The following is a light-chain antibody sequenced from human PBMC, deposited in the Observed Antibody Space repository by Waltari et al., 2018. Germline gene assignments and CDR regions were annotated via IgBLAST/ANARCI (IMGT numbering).Light chain of an antibody. J-gene: IGKJ4*01. V-gene: IGKV3-11*01. Sequence: EIVLTQSPATLSLSPGESATLSCRASQSVNKYLDWFQQKPGQAPRLLIYGASNRAAGIPARFSGSWSGTDFTLTISSLDPEDFAVYYCLKRAGGPLFGGGTKVE. CDR3: LKRAGGPL. CDR1: QSVNKY. CDR2: GAS.